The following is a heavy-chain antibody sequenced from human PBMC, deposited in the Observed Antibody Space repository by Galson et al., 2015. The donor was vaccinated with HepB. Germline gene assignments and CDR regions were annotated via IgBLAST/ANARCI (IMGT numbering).Heavy chain of an antibody. J-gene: IGHJ3*02. CDR3: ASSEYKDCSGGSCYWAGAFDI. Sequence: SVKVSCKASGYTFTSYAMNWVRQAPGQGLEWMGWINTNTGNPTYAQGFTGRFVFSLDTSVSTAYLQISSLRAEDTAVYYCASSEYKDCSGGSCYWAGAFDIWGQGTMVTVSS. CDR2: INTNTGNP. V-gene: IGHV7-4-1*02. CDR1: GYTFTSYA. D-gene: IGHD2-15*01.